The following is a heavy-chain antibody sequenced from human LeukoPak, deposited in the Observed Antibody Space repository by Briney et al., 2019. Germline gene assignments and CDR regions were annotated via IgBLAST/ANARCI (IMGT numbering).Heavy chain of an antibody. CDR2: INPDGSVI. CDR1: GFIFSTSW. D-gene: IGHD4-17*01. V-gene: IGHV3-7*05. CDR3: ARDMTYGASDI. Sequence: PGGSLRLSCEASGFIFSTSWMYWVRQAPGKGLEWVADINPDGSVIYYVETVKGRFTISRDNARNTLYPQMNSLRDEDTAMYYCARDMTYGASDIWGQGTVVTVTS. J-gene: IGHJ3*02.